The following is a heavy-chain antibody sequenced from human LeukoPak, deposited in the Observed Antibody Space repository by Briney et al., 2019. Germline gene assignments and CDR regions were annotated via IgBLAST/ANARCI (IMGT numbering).Heavy chain of an antibody. CDR3: ARKRRGYCSSTSCYEEDDY. CDR2: IYYSGST. CDR1: GGSISSYY. J-gene: IGHJ4*02. V-gene: IGHV4-59*01. Sequence: SETPSLTCTVSGGSISSYYWSWIRQPPGKGLEWIGYIYYSGSTNYNPSLKSRVTISVDTSKNQFSLKLSSVTAADTAVYYCARKRRGYCSSTSCYEEDDYWGQGTLVTVSS. D-gene: IGHD2-2*01.